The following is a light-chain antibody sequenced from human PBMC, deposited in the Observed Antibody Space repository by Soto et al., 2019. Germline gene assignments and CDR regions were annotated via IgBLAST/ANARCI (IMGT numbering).Light chain of an antibody. Sequence: EIVLTQSPDTLSLSPGERATLSCRASQSVSSRYLAWYQQKPGQAPRLLIYGAPTRATGIPARFSGSGSGTEFTLTISSLQSEDFAVYYCQQYNNWPTFGQGTRLEIK. V-gene: IGKV3-15*01. CDR1: QSVSSRY. CDR3: QQYNNWPT. CDR2: GAP. J-gene: IGKJ5*01.